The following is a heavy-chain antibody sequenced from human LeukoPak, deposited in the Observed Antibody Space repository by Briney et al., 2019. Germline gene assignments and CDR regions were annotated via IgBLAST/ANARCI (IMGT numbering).Heavy chain of an antibody. CDR1: GGSISSYY. CDR2: IYYGGST. J-gene: IGHJ6*02. CDR3: ARVSGWYLDYYGMDV. V-gene: IGHV4-59*01. D-gene: IGHD6-19*01. Sequence: SETLSLTCTVSGGSISSYYWSWIRQPPGKGLEWIGYIYYGGSTNYNPSLKSRVTISVDTSKNQFSLKLSSVTAADTAVYYCARVSGWYLDYYGMDVWGQGTTVTVSS.